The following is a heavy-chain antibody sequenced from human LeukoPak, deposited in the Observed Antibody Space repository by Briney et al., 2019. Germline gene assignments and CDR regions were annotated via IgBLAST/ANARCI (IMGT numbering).Heavy chain of an antibody. Sequence: ASVKVSCKASGYTFTGYYMHWVRQAPGQGLEWVGWINPNSGGTNYAQKFQGRVTMTRDTSISTAYMELSRLRSDDTAVYYCARGPSRRYCSSTSCYAWFDPWGQGTLVTVSS. V-gene: IGHV1-2*02. CDR1: GYTFTGYY. D-gene: IGHD2-2*01. J-gene: IGHJ5*02. CDR2: INPNSGGT. CDR3: ARGPSRRYCSSTSCYAWFDP.